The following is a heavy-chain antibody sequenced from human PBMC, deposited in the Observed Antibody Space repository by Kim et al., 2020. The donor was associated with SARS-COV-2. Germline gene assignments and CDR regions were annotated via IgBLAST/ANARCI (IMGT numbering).Heavy chain of an antibody. D-gene: IGHD6-25*01. V-gene: IGHV3-33*01. Sequence: GGSLRLSCAASGFTLSNYGVHWVRQAPGKGLEWVAGIWYNGDKKYYADFVKGRFTISRDNPKNTVSLQMTSLRAEDMAVYYCAREGFGYSSGWY. CDR2: IWYNGDKK. CDR1: GFTLSNYG. CDR3: AREGFGYSSGWY. J-gene: IGHJ2*01.